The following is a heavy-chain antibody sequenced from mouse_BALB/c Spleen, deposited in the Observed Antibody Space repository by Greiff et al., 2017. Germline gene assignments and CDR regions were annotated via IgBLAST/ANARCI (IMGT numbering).Heavy chain of an antibody. CDR3: AREGYYDGYPYYFDY. CDR2: IYPGGGYT. V-gene: IGHV1-63*02. J-gene: IGHJ2*01. CDR1: GYTFTNYW. D-gene: IGHD2-3*01. Sequence: VKVVESGAELVRPGTSVKISCKASGYTFTNYWLGWVKQRPGHGLEWIGDIYPGGGYTNYNEKFKGKATLTADTSSSTAYMQLSSLTSEDSAVYFCAREGYYDGYPYYFDYWGQGTTLTVSS.